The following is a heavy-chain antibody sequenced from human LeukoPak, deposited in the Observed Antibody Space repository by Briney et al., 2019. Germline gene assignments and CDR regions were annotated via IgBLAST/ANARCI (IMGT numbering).Heavy chain of an antibody. CDR2: INPSSGST. J-gene: IGHJ4*02. CDR3: ARAYYFDTSGYYPGGDY. Sequence: ASVKVSCKASGYTFTNYFIYWVRQAPGQGLEWMGIINPSSGSTSYPQKFQGRVTMTRDTSTSTVYMELRSLRSEDTAVYYCARAYYFDTSGYYPGGDYWGQGTLVTVSS. V-gene: IGHV1-46*01. CDR1: GYTFTNYF. D-gene: IGHD3-22*01.